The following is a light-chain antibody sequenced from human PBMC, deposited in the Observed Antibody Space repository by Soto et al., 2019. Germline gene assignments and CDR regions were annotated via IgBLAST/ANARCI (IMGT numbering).Light chain of an antibody. V-gene: IGKV3-11*01. CDR1: PRVSSY. CDR2: DAS. CDR3: QQRSNLLLYT. J-gene: IGKJ2*01. Sequence: EIVLTQSPATLYLSPGQRATLSCRASPRVSSYLAWYQQKPAQAPRLLIYDASNRATGIPGRFSGSGSGTDFTLTISSPEPEDFAVYFCQQRSNLLLYTCGQGTKLEIK.